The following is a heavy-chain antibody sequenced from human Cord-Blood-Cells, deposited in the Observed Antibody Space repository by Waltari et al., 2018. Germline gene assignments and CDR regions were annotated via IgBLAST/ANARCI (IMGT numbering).Heavy chain of an antibody. Sequence: QVTLKASGPVLVNHTATLPLTCTASGFSLSNASMVVSWTRHPSGTALEWLAHIFSNDEKSYRTSLKSRLTISKDTSKSQVVLTMTNMDPVDTATYYCARIQRGEVGPPFISGFDPWGQGTLVTVSS. CDR3: ARIQRGEVGPPFISGFDP. V-gene: IGHV2-26*01. D-gene: IGHD3-10*01. CDR1: GFSLSNASMV. J-gene: IGHJ5*02. CDR2: IFSNDEK.